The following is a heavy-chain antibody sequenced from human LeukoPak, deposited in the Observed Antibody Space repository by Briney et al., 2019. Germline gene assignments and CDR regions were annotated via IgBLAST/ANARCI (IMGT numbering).Heavy chain of an antibody. Sequence: SETLSLTCAVPGYSISSGYYWGWIRQPPGKGLEWIGSIYHSGSTYYNPSLKSRVTISVDTSKNQFSLKLTSVTAADTSLYYCARSTGHNYYYYMDVWGKGTTVTVSS. CDR3: ARSTGHNYYYYMDV. CDR2: IYHSGST. J-gene: IGHJ6*03. D-gene: IGHD3-9*01. V-gene: IGHV4-38-2*01. CDR1: GYSISSGYY.